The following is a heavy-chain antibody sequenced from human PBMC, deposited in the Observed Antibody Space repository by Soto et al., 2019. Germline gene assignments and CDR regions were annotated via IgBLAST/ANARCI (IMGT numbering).Heavy chain of an antibody. J-gene: IGHJ2*01. CDR3: ARGLVGATYWYFDL. D-gene: IGHD1-26*01. V-gene: IGHV4-59*01. Sequence: QVQLQESGPGLVKPSETLSLTCTVSGGSISSYYWSWIRQPPGKGLEWIGYIYYSGSTNYNPSLKRRSTISVDTSKNQPSLKLSSVTAADTAVYYCARGLVGATYWYFDLWGRGTLVTVSS. CDR2: IYYSGST. CDR1: GGSISSYY.